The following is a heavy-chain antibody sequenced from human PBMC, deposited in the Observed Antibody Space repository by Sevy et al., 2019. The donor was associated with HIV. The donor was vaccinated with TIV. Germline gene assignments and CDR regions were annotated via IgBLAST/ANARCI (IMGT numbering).Heavy chain of an antibody. Sequence: GGSLRLSCAASGFSFTNAWMSWVRQAPGKGLEWVGRIKRKTDGGERGFAAPVKGRFTISREESKSTFYLQMDSLKTEDTGVYYCTAGVGTSDCDYWGQGILVTVSS. CDR2: IKRKTDGGER. CDR3: TAGVGTSDCDY. V-gene: IGHV3-15*01. D-gene: IGHD1-26*01. J-gene: IGHJ4*02. CDR1: GFSFTNAW.